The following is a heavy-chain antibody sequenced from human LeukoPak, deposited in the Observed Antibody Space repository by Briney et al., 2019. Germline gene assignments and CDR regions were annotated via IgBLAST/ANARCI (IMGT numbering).Heavy chain of an antibody. CDR1: GFTFSSYA. CDR3: ARTTTFAPHFDY. Sequence: GGSLRLSCAASGFTFSSYAMSWVRQAPGKGLEWVSVIYSGGTTYYADSVKGRFTISRDNSKNTLYLQMNSLRAEDTAVYYCARTTTFAPHFDYWGQGTLVTVSS. V-gene: IGHV3-66*01. J-gene: IGHJ4*02. CDR2: IYSGGTT. D-gene: IGHD1-1*01.